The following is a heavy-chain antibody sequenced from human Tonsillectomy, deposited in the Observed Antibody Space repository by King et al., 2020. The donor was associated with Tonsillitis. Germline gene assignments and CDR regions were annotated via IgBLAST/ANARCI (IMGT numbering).Heavy chain of an antibody. CDR3: AHLKAGDNSFDY. CDR2: IYWDDDK. J-gene: IGHJ4*02. D-gene: IGHD1-26*01. Sequence: ITLKESGPTLVKPTQTLTLTCTLSGFSVSTSGEGVGWIRQPPGKALEWLALIYWDDDKRYSPSLKGRLTITKDTSKNQVVLTMTNMDLVDTATYYCAHLKAGDNSFDYWGQGTLVTVSS. V-gene: IGHV2-5*02. CDR1: GFSVSTSGEG.